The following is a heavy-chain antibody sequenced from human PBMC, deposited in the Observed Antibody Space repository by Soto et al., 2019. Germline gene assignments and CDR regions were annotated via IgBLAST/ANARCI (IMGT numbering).Heavy chain of an antibody. CDR1: GLSFSSHA. Sequence: GGSLRLSCEASGLSFSSHAMTWVRQAPGKGLDWVSGISGDGSDTYYSDSVKGRYTISRDNSKNTLYLQMNSLRAEDTAVYFCARVVGSTAMVGIDSWGRGALVTVYS. D-gene: IGHD1-26*01. CDR3: ARVVGSTAMVGIDS. J-gene: IGHJ4*02. V-gene: IGHV3-23*01. CDR2: ISGDGSDT.